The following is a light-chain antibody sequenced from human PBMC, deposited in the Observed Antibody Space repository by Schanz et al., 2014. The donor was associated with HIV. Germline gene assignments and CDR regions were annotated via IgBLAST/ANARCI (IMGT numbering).Light chain of an antibody. Sequence: QSALTQPASVSGSPGQSITISCTGTDTDIGGHDYVSWYQQFPDRAPKLLIYDVTKRPSGVPDRFSGSKSGNTASLTISGLQAEDEADYYCSSYTSSIPFVFGTGTKLTVL. CDR3: SSYTSSIPFV. CDR1: DTDIGGHDY. J-gene: IGLJ1*01. CDR2: DVT. V-gene: IGLV2-14*03.